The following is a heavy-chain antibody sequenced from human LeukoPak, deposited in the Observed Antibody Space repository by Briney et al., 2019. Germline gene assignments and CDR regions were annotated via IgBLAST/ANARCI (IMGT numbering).Heavy chain of an antibody. CDR1: GGTFSSYA. CDR3: AREASCITIFGVALCGMDV. J-gene: IGHJ6*02. CDR2: IIPIFGTA. Sequence: ASVKVSFKASGGTFSSYAISWVRQAPGQGLEWMGGIIPIFGTANYAQKFQGRVTITADEPTSTAYMELSSLRSEDTAVYYCAREASCITIFGVALCGMDVWGQGTTVTVSS. V-gene: IGHV1-69*13. D-gene: IGHD3-3*01.